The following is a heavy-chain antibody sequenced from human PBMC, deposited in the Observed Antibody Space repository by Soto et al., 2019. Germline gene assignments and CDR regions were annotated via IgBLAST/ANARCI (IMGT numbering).Heavy chain of an antibody. V-gene: IGHV3-23*01. D-gene: IGHD2-2*01. Sequence: QLLESGGGLVQPGGSLRLSCAASGFTFTNYAMSWVRQAPGKGLEWVAIISGNGGNTFYPESVKGRFTISRDNSENTLSLHMNTLGADDTAVYYCARAATFYCSRTTCSADSWGQGTLVTVSS. CDR1: GFTFTNYA. CDR3: ARAATFYCSRTTCSADS. CDR2: ISGNGGNT. J-gene: IGHJ5*01.